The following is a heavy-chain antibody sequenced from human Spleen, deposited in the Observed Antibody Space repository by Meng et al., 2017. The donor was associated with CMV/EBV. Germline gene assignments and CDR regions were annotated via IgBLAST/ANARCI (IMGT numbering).Heavy chain of an antibody. CDR3: ARVGGYSYGYHAFDI. V-gene: IGHV4-34*01. J-gene: IGHJ3*02. CDR2: INHSGST. D-gene: IGHD5-18*01. Sequence: SETLSLTCAVYGGSFSGYYWSWIRQPPGKGLEWIGEINHSGSTNYNPSLKSRVTISVDTSKNQFSLKLSSVTAADTAVYYCARVGGYSYGYHAFDIWGQGTMVTVSS. CDR1: GGSFSGYY.